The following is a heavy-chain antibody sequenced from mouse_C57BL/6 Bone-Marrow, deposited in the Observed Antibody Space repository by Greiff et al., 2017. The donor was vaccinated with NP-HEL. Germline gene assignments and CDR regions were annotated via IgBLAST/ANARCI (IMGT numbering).Heavy chain of an antibody. J-gene: IGHJ4*01. CDR3: SRSFYGAMDY. V-gene: IGHV6-6*01. CDR1: GFTFSDAW. Sequence: EVQRVESGGGLVQPGGSMKLSCAASGFTFSDAWMDWVRQSPEQGLEWVAELRNKDNNHATSYAESVTGRFTISRDDSKSSVYLKMNTLRAEDTGIYYCSRSFYGAMDYWGQGTSVTVSS. CDR2: LRNKDNNHAT. D-gene: IGHD2-10*01.